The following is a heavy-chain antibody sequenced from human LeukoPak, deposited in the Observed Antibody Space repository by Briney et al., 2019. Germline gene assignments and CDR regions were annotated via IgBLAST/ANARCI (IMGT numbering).Heavy chain of an antibody. CDR3: ARGYSSSSRAFGY. CDR2: ISSSSSYI. J-gene: IGHJ4*02. CDR1: GFTFSSYS. Sequence: PGGSLRLSCAASGFTFSSYSMNWVRQAPGKGLEWVSSISSSSSYIYYADSVKGRFTISRDNAKNSLYLQMNSLRAEDTAVYYCARGYSSSSRAFGYWGQGTLVAVSS. D-gene: IGHD6-6*01. V-gene: IGHV3-21*01.